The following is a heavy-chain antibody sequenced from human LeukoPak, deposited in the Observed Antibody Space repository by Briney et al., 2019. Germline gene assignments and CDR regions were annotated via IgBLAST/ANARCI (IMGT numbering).Heavy chain of an antibody. J-gene: IGHJ4*02. CDR2: IYYSGST. CDR1: GGSISSYY. CDR3: ARGRYSYGYGY. V-gene: IGHV4-59*01. D-gene: IGHD5-18*01. Sequence: PSETLSLTCTVSGGSISSYYWSWIRQPPGKGLEWIGYIYYSGSTKYNPSLKSRVTISIDTSKNQFSLKLSSVTAADTAVYYCARGRYSYGYGYWAQGTLVTVSS.